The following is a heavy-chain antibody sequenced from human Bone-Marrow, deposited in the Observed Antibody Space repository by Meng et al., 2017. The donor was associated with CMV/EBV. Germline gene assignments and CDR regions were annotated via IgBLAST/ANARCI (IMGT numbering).Heavy chain of an antibody. CDR2: INPSGGST. J-gene: IGHJ4*02. V-gene: IGHV1-46*01. CDR3: ARDKGDYSYGYISSGLLIDY. Sequence: ASVKVSCKASGYTFTSYYMHWVRQAPGQGLEWMGIINPSGGSTSYAQKFQGRVTMTRDTSTSTVYMELSRLRSEDTAVYYCARDKGDYSYGYISSGLLIDYWGQGTLVTVSS. CDR1: GYTFTSYY. D-gene: IGHD5-18*01.